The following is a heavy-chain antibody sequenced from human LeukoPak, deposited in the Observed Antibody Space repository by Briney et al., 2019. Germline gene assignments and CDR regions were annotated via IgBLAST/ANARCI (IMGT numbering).Heavy chain of an antibody. Sequence: GGSLRLSCAASGFTFSDYYMSWIRQAPGKGLEWVSYISSTSSYTNYADSVKGRFTISRDSAKNSLHLQMNSLRAEDTAVYYCATGEGGSYYDSRGYYSDIWGQGTMVTVSS. CDR2: ISSTSSYT. J-gene: IGHJ3*02. V-gene: IGHV3-11*06. D-gene: IGHD3-22*01. CDR3: ATGEGGSYYDSRGYYSDI. CDR1: GFTFSDYY.